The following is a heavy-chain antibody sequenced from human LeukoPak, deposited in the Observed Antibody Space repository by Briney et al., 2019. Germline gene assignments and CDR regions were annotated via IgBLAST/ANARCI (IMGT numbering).Heavy chain of an antibody. V-gene: IGHV1-46*01. CDR3: ARYGGSYHTYFDS. CDR2: INPSGGIT. Sequence: ASVKVSFKASGYTFSSYYIHWVRHAPGQGLEWMGIINPSGGITTYAQKFEGRVTMTRDTSTSTVDMKLSRLRSEDTAVYYCARYGGSYHTYFDSWGQGTLVTVSS. D-gene: IGHD1-26*01. J-gene: IGHJ4*02. CDR1: GYTFSSYY.